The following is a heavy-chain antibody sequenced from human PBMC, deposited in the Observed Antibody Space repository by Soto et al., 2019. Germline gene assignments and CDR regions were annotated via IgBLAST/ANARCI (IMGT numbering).Heavy chain of an antibody. Sequence: GGSLRLSCAASGFTFSSYGMHWVRQAPGKGLEWVAVISYDGSNKYYADSVKGRFTISRDNSKNTLYLQMNSLRAEDTAVYYCAKDDLRIAAAGKGKKGYYYGMDVWGQGTTVTVSS. J-gene: IGHJ6*02. V-gene: IGHV3-30*18. CDR1: GFTFSSYG. CDR3: AKDDLRIAAAGKGKKGYYYGMDV. CDR2: ISYDGSNK. D-gene: IGHD6-13*01.